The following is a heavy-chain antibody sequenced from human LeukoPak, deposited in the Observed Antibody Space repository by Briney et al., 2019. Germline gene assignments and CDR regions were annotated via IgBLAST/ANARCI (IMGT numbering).Heavy chain of an antibody. D-gene: IGHD6-13*01. V-gene: IGHV4-59*01. CDR1: GGSISSYY. CDR3: ARIKGLHSSPTHYYYMDV. J-gene: IGHJ6*03. Sequence: SETLSLTCTVSGGSISSYYWSWIRQPPGKGLEWIGYIYYSGSTNYNPSPKSRVTISVDTSKNQFSLKLSSVTVADTAVYYCARIKGLHSSPTHYYYMDVWGKGTTVTVSS. CDR2: IYYSGST.